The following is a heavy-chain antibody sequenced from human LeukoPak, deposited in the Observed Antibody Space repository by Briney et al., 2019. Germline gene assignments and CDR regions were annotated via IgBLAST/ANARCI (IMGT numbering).Heavy chain of an antibody. CDR1: GFTFSSYS. V-gene: IGHV3-21*01. D-gene: IGHD3-22*01. Sequence: PGGSLRLSCAASGFTFSSYSMNWVRQAPGKGLEWVSSISSSSSYIYYADSVKGRFTISRDNAKNSLYLQMNSLRAEDTAVYSCARDFPYYYDTSGYYSDYWGQGTLVTVSS. J-gene: IGHJ4*02. CDR2: ISSSSSYI. CDR3: ARDFPYYYDTSGYYSDY.